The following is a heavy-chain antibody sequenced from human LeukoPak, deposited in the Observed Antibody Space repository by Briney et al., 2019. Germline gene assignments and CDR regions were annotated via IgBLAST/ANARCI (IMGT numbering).Heavy chain of an antibody. CDR2: IYYSGST. J-gene: IGHJ4*02. CDR1: GGSISSSSYY. Sequence: ETLSLICTVSGGSISSSSYYWGRIRQPPGKGLEWIGSIYYSGSTYYNPSLTSRITISVDTSKNQFSLKLSSVTAADTAVYYCARLERYYYDSSGYDYWGEGTLVTVSS. D-gene: IGHD3-22*01. V-gene: IGHV4-39*01. CDR3: ARLERYYYDSSGYDY.